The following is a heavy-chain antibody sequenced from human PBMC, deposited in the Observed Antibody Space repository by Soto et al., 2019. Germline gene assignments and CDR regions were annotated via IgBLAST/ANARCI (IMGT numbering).Heavy chain of an antibody. CDR3: ARDQGATGSWSNYFDY. CDR2: IYYSGST. D-gene: IGHD6-13*01. J-gene: IGHJ4*02. V-gene: IGHV4-59*06. CDR1: GGSISSYY. Sequence: SETLSLTCTVSGGSISSYYWSWIRQHPGKGLEWIGYIYYSGSTYYNPSLKSRVTISVDTSKNQFSLKLSSVTAADTAVYYCARDQGATGSWSNYFDYWGQGTLVTVSS.